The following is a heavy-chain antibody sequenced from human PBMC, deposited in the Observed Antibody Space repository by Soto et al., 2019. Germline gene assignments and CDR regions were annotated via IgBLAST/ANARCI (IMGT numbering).Heavy chain of an antibody. CDR3: AGDPDSHYNDSHASSYP. Sequence: QVQQVQSGAEVKKPGSSVKVSCKASGGTFSTYTITWVRQAPGQGLEWMGRIIPIIGIINYAQKFQGRVTSSADKFTGTAYMELTGLRSDDTAVYYCAGDPDSHYNDSHASSYPWGQGTLVTVSS. CDR1: GGTFSTYT. J-gene: IGHJ5*02. V-gene: IGHV1-69*08. D-gene: IGHD4-4*01. CDR2: IIPIIGII.